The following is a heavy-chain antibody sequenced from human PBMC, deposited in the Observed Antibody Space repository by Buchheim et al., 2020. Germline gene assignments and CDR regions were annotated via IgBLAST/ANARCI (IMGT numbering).Heavy chain of an antibody. CDR3: ARAHEVGYGMDA. V-gene: IGHV3-33*01. D-gene: IGHD1-26*01. CDR2: IWYDGSNE. CDR1: GFNFIRYG. Sequence: QVHLVESGGGVVQPGRSLRLSCAASGFNFIRYGMHWVRQAPGKGLEWVAVIWYDGSNEYYADSVKGRFTISRDNSKNTLYLQMKSLRAEDTAVYYCARAHEVGYGMDAWGQGTT. J-gene: IGHJ6*02.